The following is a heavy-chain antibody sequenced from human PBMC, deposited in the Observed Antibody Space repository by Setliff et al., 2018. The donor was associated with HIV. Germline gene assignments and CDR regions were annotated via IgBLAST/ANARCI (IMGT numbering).Heavy chain of an antibody. J-gene: IGHJ4*02. D-gene: IGHD3-16*01. Sequence: VASVKVSCKASGYSFTGYYMHWVRQAPGQGLEWMGWINPNSGGTDYAQNFQGRVTMTRDTSISTAYMELSRLKSDDTAVYYCARHTGEGSTTIDYWGQGTLVTVSS. V-gene: IGHV1-2*02. CDR3: ARHTGEGSTTIDY. CDR2: INPNSGGT. CDR1: GYSFTGYY.